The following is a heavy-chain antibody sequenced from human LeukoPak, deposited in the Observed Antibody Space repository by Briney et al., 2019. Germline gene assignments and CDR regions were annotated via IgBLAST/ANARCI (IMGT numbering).Heavy chain of an antibody. CDR3: ARALLWFGEPSHIDY. CDR1: GYTFTIYG. Sequence: ASVTVSCKASGYTFTIYGISWVRQAPGQGLEWMGWITAYNDNTNYAQKLQGRVTMTTDTSTSTAYMELRSLRSDDTAVYYCARALLWFGEPSHIDYWGQGTLVTVSS. V-gene: IGHV1-18*01. J-gene: IGHJ4*02. D-gene: IGHD3-10*01. CDR2: ITAYNDNT.